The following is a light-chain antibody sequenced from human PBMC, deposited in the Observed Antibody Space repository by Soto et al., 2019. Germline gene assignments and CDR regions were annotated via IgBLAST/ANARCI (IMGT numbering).Light chain of an antibody. J-gene: IGKJ4*02. CDR3: RQYGTCRT. Sequence: VLAQSPGTLSLSPGERATLSCRASQSNSSRYLAWYPQKPAQAHRLLLHSASTTATGTPDRFRSRRSGTDFTVTTRRPAPDDCARDCCRQYGTCRTCGVGTKV. CDR2: SAS. V-gene: IGKV3-20*01. CDR1: QSNSSRY.